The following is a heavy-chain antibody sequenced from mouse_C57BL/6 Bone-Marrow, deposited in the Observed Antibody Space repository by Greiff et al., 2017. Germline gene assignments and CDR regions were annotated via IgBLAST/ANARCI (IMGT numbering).Heavy chain of an antibody. D-gene: IGHD1-1*01. Sequence: EVQLVESGGGLVKPGGSLKLSCAASGFTFSSYAMSWVRQTPEKRLEWVATISDGGSYTYYPDNVKGRFTISRDNAKNNLYLQMSHLKSEDTAMXYCASPLKFITTVENYAMDYWGQGTSVTVSS. CDR2: ISDGGSYT. J-gene: IGHJ4*01. CDR3: ASPLKFITTVENYAMDY. V-gene: IGHV5-4*01. CDR1: GFTFSSYA.